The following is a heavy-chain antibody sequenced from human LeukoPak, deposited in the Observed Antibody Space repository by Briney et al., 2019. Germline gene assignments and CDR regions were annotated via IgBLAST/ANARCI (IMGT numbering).Heavy chain of an antibody. J-gene: IGHJ4*02. CDR3: ARGIGDSSGWYVRRWSRYFDY. CDR2: INHSGST. CDR1: GGSFSGYY. V-gene: IGHV4-34*01. D-gene: IGHD6-19*01. Sequence: PSETLSLTCAVYGGSFSGYYWSWIRQPPGKGLEWIGEINHSGSTNYNPSLKSRVTISVDTSKNQFSLKLSSVTAADTAVYYCARGIGDSSGWYVRRWSRYFDYWGQGTLVTVSS.